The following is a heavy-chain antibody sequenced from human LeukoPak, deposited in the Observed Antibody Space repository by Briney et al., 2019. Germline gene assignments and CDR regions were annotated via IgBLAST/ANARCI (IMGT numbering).Heavy chain of an antibody. CDR2: IIPIFGTA. D-gene: IGHD6-6*01. Sequence: GASVKVSCKDSRGTFSSYAISWVRQAPGRGLEWMGGIIPIFGTANYAQKFQGRVTITADESTSTAYMELSSLRSEDTAVYYCARAHKQYSSSYNWFDPWGQGTLVTVSS. CDR1: RGTFSSYA. V-gene: IGHV1-69*13. CDR3: ARAHKQYSSSYNWFDP. J-gene: IGHJ5*02.